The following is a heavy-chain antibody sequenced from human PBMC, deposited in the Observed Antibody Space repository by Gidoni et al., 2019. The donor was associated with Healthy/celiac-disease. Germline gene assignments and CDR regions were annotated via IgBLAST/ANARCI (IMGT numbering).Heavy chain of an antibody. V-gene: IGHV4-61*02. CDR3: ARGYYDSSGYGYLDAFDI. D-gene: IGHD3-22*01. Sequence: QVQLQESGPGLVKPSQTLSLTCTVSGGSISSGSYYWSWIRQPAGKGLEWIGRIYTSGSTNYNPSLKSRVTISVDTSKNQFSLKLSSVTAADTAVYYCARGYYDSSGYGYLDAFDIWGQGTMVTVSS. CDR2: IYTSGST. J-gene: IGHJ3*02. CDR1: GGSISSGSYY.